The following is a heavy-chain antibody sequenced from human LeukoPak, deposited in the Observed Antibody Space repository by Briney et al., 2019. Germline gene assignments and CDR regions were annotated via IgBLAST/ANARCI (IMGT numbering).Heavy chain of an antibody. J-gene: IGHJ5*02. V-gene: IGHV1-18*04. CDR3: ASRSSGWSPFDP. Sequence: ASVKVSCKASGYTFSDYYIHWVRQAPGQGLEWMGWISAYNGNTNYAQKLQGRVTMTTDTSTSTAYMELRSLRSDDTAVYYCASRSSGWSPFDPWGQGTLVTVSS. CDR2: ISAYNGNT. CDR1: GYTFSDYY. D-gene: IGHD6-19*01.